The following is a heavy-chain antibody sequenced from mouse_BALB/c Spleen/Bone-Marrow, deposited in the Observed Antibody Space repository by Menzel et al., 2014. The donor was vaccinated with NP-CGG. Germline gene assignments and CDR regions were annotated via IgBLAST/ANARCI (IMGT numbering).Heavy chain of an antibody. J-gene: IGHJ3*01. D-gene: IGHD2-4*01. V-gene: IGHV5-9-2*01. CDR2: ISGGGSYT. CDR3: ARHAYYDQTEVSFVY. Sequence: EVKVVESGGGLVKSGGSLKLSCAASGFTFXNYGMSWVRQTPEKRLEWVATISGGGSYTFYPDSVKGRFTISRDNAKNDLYLQLSSLRSEDTALYYCARHAYYDQTEVSFVYWGQGTLVTVSA. CDR1: GFTFXNYG.